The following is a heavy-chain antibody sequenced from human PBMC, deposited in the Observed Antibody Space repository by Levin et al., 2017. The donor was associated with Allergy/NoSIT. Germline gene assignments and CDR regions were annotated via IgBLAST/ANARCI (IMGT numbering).Heavy chain of an antibody. D-gene: IGHD6-19*01. CDR2: IYYSGST. CDR3: ARHPSSREYNAGWSCFDF. J-gene: IGHJ4*02. V-gene: IGHV4-39*01. Sequence: PSQTLSLTCTVSGGSISSSTYYWGWIRQPPGKGLEWIGSIYYSGSTYYNPSLKSRVTISVDTSKNQFSLKLRSVTAADTAVYYCARHPSSREYNAGWSCFDFWGQGTLVTVTS. CDR1: GGSISSSTYY.